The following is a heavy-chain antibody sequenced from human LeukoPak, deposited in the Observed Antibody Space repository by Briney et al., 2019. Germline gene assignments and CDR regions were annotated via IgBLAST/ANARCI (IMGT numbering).Heavy chain of an antibody. Sequence: SETLSLTCTVSGGSISSYYWSWIRQPPGKGLEWIGYIYYSGSTNYNPSLKSRVTISVDTSKNQFSLKLSSVTAADTAVYYCARGRKDIVVVPAARYAFDIWGQGTMVTVSS. CDR3: ARGRKDIVVVPAARYAFDI. D-gene: IGHD2-2*01. J-gene: IGHJ3*02. V-gene: IGHV4-59*01. CDR2: IYYSGST. CDR1: GGSISSYY.